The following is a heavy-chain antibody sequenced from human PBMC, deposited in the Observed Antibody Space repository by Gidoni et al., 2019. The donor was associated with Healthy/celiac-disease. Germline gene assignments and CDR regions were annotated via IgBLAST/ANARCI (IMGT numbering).Heavy chain of an antibody. CDR1: GFTFSSYA. V-gene: IGHV3-30-3*01. CDR2: ISYDGSNK. J-gene: IGHJ4*02. CDR3: ARDPGPLYFDY. Sequence: QVQLVESGGGVVQPGRSLRLSCAASGFTFSSYAMHWVRQAPGKGLEWVAVISYDGSNKYYADSVKGRFTISRDNSKNTLYLQMNSLRAEDTAVYYCARDPGPLYFDYWGQGTLVTVSS.